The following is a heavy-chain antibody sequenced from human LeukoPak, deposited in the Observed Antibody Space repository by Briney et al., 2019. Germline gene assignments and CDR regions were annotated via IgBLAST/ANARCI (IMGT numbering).Heavy chain of an antibody. D-gene: IGHD3-22*01. J-gene: IGHJ4*02. CDR2: IKQDGSEK. CDR3: ARDKQELFYYDSSGYFLDY. V-gene: IGHV3-7*01. CDR1: GFTFSSYW. Sequence: PGGSLRLSCAASGFTFSSYWMSWVRQAPGKGLEWVANIKQDGSEKYYVDSVKGRFTISRDNAKNSLYLQMNSLRAEDTAVYYCARDKQELFYYDSSGYFLDYWGQGTLVTVSS.